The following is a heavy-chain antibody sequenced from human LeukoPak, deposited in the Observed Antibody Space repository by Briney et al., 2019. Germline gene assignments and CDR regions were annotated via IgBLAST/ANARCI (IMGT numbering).Heavy chain of an antibody. CDR1: GGTFSSYA. V-gene: IGHV1-69*01. CDR3: AGYGSRDGDYYYYGMDV. CDR2: IIPIFGTA. J-gene: IGHJ6*04. Sequence: ASVKVSCKASGGTFSSYAISWVRQAPGQGLEWMGGIIPIFGTANYAQKFQGRVTITADESTSTAYMELSSLRSEDTAVYYCAGYGSRDGDYYYYGMDVWGKGTTVTVSS. D-gene: IGHD5-24*01.